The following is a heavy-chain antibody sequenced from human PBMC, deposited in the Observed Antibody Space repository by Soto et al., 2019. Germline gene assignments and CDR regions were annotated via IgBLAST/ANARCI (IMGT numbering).Heavy chain of an antibody. D-gene: IGHD4-17*01. J-gene: IGHJ5*02. CDR3: AGAGGTTVTTRPPGP. CDR2: SSAYNGNT. Sequence: QVQLVQSGAEVKKPGASVKVSCKASGYTFTSYGISWVRQAPAQGLEWMGGSSAYNGNTNYAQKLQGRVTMTTDTYQSTAYMELRSLRSDDAAVYDCAGAGGTTVTTRPPGPWGQGTLVTVSS. V-gene: IGHV1-18*01. CDR1: GYTFTSYG.